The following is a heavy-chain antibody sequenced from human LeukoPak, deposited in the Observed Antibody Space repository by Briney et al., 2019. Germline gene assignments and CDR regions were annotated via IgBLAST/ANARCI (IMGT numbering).Heavy chain of an antibody. V-gene: IGHV1-24*01. CDR2: FDPEDGET. J-gene: IGHJ4*02. Sequence: ASVKVSCKVAGYTLTELSMHWVRQAPGKGLEWMGGFDPEDGETIYAQKFQGRVTMTEDTSTDTAYMELSSLRSEDPAVYYCAPRMAARPGYSDWGQGTLVTVSS. D-gene: IGHD6-6*01. CDR1: GYTLTELS. CDR3: APRMAARPGYSD.